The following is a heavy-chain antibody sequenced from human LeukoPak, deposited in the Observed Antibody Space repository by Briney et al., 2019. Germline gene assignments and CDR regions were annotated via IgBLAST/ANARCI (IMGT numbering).Heavy chain of an antibody. CDR3: ARDPLGYCSGGSCYTNWFDP. Sequence: KPSQTLSLTCTVSGGSISSGSYYWSWIRQPAGKGLVWIVRIYTSGSTNYNPSLKSRITITVNTAKNQFSLKLSSVTAADTAVYYCARDPLGYCSGGSCYTNWFDPWGQGTLVTVSS. CDR1: GGSISSGSYY. D-gene: IGHD2-15*01. J-gene: IGHJ5*02. CDR2: IYTSGST. V-gene: IGHV4-61*02.